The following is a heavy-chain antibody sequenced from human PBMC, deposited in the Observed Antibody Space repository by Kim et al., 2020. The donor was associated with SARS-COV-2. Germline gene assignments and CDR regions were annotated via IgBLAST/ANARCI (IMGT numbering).Heavy chain of an antibody. Sequence: SETLSLTCTVSGGSISSGGYYWSWIRQHPGKGLEWIGYIYYSGSTYYNPSLKSRVTISVDTSKNQFSLKLSSVTAADTAVYYCARASGSGTVLWFRELLSGTWSDPWGQGTLVTVSS. CDR1: GGSISSGGYY. CDR3: ARASGSGTVLWFRELLSGTWSDP. J-gene: IGHJ5*02. CDR2: IYYSGST. D-gene: IGHD3-10*01. V-gene: IGHV4-31*03.